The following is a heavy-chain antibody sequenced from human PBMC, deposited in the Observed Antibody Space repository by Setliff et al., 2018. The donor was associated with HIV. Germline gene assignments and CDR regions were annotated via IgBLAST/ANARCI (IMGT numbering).Heavy chain of an antibody. V-gene: IGHV3-11*04. CDR3: ARWGRGSTSGFDY. D-gene: IGHD2-2*01. CDR1: GFTFSDHY. CDR2: INGGGSSM. J-gene: IGHJ4*02. Sequence: GESLKISCAASGFTFSDHYMHWVRQAPGNGLEWVAYINGGGSSMYYADAVKGRFTIPRDNAQDTLYLQMNSLRAEATAMYYCARWGRGSTSGFDYWGQGTQVTVSS.